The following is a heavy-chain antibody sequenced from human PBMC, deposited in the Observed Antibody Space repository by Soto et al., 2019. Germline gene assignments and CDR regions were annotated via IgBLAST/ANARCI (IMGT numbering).Heavy chain of an antibody. V-gene: IGHV1-46*01. J-gene: IGHJ4*02. Sequence: QVQLVQSGAEVKKPGASVKVSCKASGDTFTDYYIHWVRQAPGQGLEWMGTVNPSGGHTTYAQHFLGRMTMTRDTSTSTHYMELTSLTSEDTAVYYCARGGHVVVVTAALEFWGQGTLVTVSS. CDR1: GDTFTDYY. CDR2: VNPSGGHT. D-gene: IGHD2-21*02. CDR3: ARGGHVVVVTAALEF.